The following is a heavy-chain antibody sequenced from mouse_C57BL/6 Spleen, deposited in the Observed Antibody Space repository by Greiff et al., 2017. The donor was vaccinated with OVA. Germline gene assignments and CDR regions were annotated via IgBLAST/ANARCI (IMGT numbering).Heavy chain of an antibody. J-gene: IGHJ2*01. Sequence: VQLQQPGPGLVQPSQSLSITCTVSGFSLTSYGVHWVRQSPGKGLEWLGVIWSGGSTDYNAAFISRLSISKDNSKSQVFFKMNSLQADDTAIYYCARELRPYYFDYWGQGTTLTVSS. V-gene: IGHV2-2*01. CDR1: GFSLTSYG. D-gene: IGHD3-2*02. CDR2: IWSGGST. CDR3: ARELRPYYFDY.